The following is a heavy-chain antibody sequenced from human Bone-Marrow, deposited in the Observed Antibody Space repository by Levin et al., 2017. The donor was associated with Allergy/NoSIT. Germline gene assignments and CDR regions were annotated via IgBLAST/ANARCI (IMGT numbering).Heavy chain of an antibody. D-gene: IGHD3-10*01. CDR1: EFTFSKFD. CDR2: ISSDGSNK. J-gene: IGHJ4*02. Sequence: GGSLRLSCAASEFTFSKFDIHWVRQAPGKGLEWLSVISSDGSNKFYADSVKGRFTISRDNSKNTLYLQMNSLRAEDTALYYCAKQRVRGAYSFDYWGQGALVTVSS. V-gene: IGHV3-30*18. CDR3: AKQRVRGAYSFDY.